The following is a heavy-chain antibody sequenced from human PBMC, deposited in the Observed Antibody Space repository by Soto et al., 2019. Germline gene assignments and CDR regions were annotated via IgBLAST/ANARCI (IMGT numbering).Heavy chain of an antibody. J-gene: IGHJ4*02. CDR3: ARYRREAVAGYTLDN. CDR1: GGSVSSGSYY. V-gene: IGHV4-61*01. D-gene: IGHD6-13*01. Sequence: SETLSLTCTVSGGSVSSGSYYWSWLRQPPGKGLEWIGYIYYSGSTNYSPSLKSRVTISADTSKNQFSLKVNSMTAADTAVYYCARYRREAVAGYTLDNWGQGILVTVSS. CDR2: IYYSGST.